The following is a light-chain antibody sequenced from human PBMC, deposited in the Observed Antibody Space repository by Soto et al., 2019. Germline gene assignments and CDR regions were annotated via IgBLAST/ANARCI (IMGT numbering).Light chain of an antibody. CDR3: QQYGTSPLT. CDR1: QSVSSNY. V-gene: IGKV3-20*01. J-gene: IGKJ4*01. CDR2: GAS. Sequence: EIVLTQSPGTLSLSPGERAALSCRASQSVSSNYLAWYQQKPGQAPMLLIYGASSRATGIPDRFSGSGSGTDFTLTISRLEPGDFAVYYCQQYGTSPLTFGGGTKVEIK.